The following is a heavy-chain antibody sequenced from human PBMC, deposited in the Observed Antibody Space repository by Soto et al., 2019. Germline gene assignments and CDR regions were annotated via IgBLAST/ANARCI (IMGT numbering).Heavy chain of an antibody. CDR3: TSSNVLLWFGELLVYGMDV. Sequence: GGSLRLSCTASGFTFGDYAMSWVRQAPGKGLEWVGFIRSKAYGGTTEYAASVKGRFTTSRDDSKSIAYLQMNSLKTEDTAVYYCTSSNVLLWFGELLVYGMDVWGQGTTVTVSS. J-gene: IGHJ6*02. CDR1: GFTFGDYA. D-gene: IGHD3-10*01. CDR2: IRSKAYGGTT. V-gene: IGHV3-49*04.